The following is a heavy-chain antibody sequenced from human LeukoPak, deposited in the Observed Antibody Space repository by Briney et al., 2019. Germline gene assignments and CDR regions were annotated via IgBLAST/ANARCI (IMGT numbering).Heavy chain of an antibody. D-gene: IGHD2-15*01. CDR1: GGSISSYY. CDR3: ARHLGFCSGGGCHSWLDP. J-gene: IGHJ5*02. CDR2: IYFSGST. V-gene: IGHV4-59*08. Sequence: SETLSLTCSVSGGSISSYYWSWIRQPPGKELEWIGYIYFSGSTDYNPSLKSRVTISVDTSKNQFSLKLSSVTAADTALYYCARHLGFCSGGGCHSWLDPWGQGTLVTVSS.